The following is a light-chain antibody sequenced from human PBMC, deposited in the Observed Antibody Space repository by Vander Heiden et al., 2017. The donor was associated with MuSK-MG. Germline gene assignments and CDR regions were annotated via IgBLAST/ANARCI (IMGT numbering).Light chain of an antibody. CDR1: QSISSS. CDR2: VAS. V-gene: IGKV1-39*01. Sequence: PPSLSADVGDRVTITCRASQSISSSLNWFQHKPETAPKLLLQVASALQSAVTSRGSGSGSETDFTITSRGLQDDEVSSCYCQKTCRSPFTFGGGTKVEIK. J-gene: IGKJ4*01. CDR3: QKTCRSPFT.